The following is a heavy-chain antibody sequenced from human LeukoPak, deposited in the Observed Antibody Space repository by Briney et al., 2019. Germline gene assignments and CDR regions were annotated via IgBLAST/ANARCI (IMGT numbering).Heavy chain of an antibody. CDR3: ARQNCGGDCQLVDY. CDR1: GGSTSSSSYY. CDR2: IYYSGST. V-gene: IGHV4-39*01. D-gene: IGHD2-21*02. Sequence: SETLSLTCTVSGGSTSSSSYYWGWIRPPPGKGLEWIGSIYYSGSTYYNPSLKSRVTISVDTSKNQFSLKLSSVTAADTAVYYCARQNCGGDCQLVDYWGQGTLVTASS. J-gene: IGHJ4*02.